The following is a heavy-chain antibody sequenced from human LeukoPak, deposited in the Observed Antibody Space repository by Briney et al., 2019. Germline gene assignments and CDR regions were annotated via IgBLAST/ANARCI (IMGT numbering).Heavy chain of an antibody. CDR1: GFTFSSYA. CDR2: ISGSGGST. V-gene: IGHV3-23*01. Sequence: PGGSLRLSCAASGFTFSSYAMSWVCQAPGKGLEWVSAISGSGGSTYYADSVKGRFTISRDNSKNTLYLQMNSLRAEDTAVYYCAKDYYDSSGYQLSGYFDYWGQGTLVTVSS. D-gene: IGHD3-22*01. CDR3: AKDYYDSSGYQLSGYFDY. J-gene: IGHJ4*02.